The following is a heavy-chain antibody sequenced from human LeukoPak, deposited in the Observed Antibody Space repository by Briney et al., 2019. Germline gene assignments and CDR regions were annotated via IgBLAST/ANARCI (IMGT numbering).Heavy chain of an antibody. Sequence: GGSLRLSCTASGFTFGDYAMSWIRQAPGKGLEWVGFIRSKAYGETADYAASVKGRFTISRDNSKNTLYLQMNSLRAEDTAVYYCARASSLRFLEWLPLDYWGQGTLVTVSS. D-gene: IGHD3-3*01. J-gene: IGHJ4*02. CDR3: ARASSLRFLEWLPLDY. CDR1: GFTFGDYA. CDR2: IRSKAYGETA. V-gene: IGHV3-49*03.